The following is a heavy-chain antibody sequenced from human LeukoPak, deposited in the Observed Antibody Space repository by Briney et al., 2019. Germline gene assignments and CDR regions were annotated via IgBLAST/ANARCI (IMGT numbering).Heavy chain of an antibody. Sequence: SETLSLTCAVSGYSISSGDYWGWVPQAPGKGLEWIGSIYHTGSTDYNPSLKSRLTISVDMSKNQFSLNLRSVTAADTAVYYCARDKDDYVWGTYRWWGQGMLVTVSS. CDR2: IYHTGST. CDR1: GYSISSGDY. J-gene: IGHJ4*02. D-gene: IGHD3-16*02. V-gene: IGHV4-38-2*01. CDR3: ARDKDDYVWGTYRW.